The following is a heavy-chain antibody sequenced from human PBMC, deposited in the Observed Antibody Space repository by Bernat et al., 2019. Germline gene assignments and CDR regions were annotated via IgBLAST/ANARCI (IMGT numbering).Heavy chain of an antibody. J-gene: IGHJ6*02. CDR3: TTGPPAGYYYYYYGMDV. V-gene: IGHV3-15*07. CDR2: IKSKTDGRTT. Sequence: EVQLVESGGGLVKPGGSLRLSCAASGFTFSNAWMNWVRQAPGKGLEWVGRIKSKTDGRTTNDAAPVQGRFTISRDDSKNTLYLQMNRLKTEDPAVYYCTTGPPAGYYYYYYGMDVWGQGTTVTVSS. CDR1: GFTFSNAW.